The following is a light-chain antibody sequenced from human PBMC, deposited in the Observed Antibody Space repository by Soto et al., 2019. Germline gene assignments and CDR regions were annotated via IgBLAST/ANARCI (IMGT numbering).Light chain of an antibody. CDR2: AAS. CDR1: QGISSY. Sequence: AIRMTQSPSSLSASTGARVPITCRASQGISSYLAWYQQKPGKAPKLLIYAASTLQSGVPSRFSGSGSGTEFTLTISSLQPDDFATYYCQQYNSYFGPGTRLEIK. CDR3: QQYNSY. J-gene: IGKJ5*01. V-gene: IGKV1-8*01.